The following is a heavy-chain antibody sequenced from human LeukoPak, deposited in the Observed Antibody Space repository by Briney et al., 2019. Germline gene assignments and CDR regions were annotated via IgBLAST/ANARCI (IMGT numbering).Heavy chain of an antibody. CDR2: IYSGGST. V-gene: IGHV3-53*01. Sequence: PGGSLRLSCAASGFTVSSNYMSWVRQAPGKGLEWVSVIYSGGSTYYADSVKGRFTISRDNSKNTLYLQMNSLRAEDTAVYYCVRDSPYCTDGVCRYYFDYWGQGTLVTVSS. J-gene: IGHJ4*02. CDR3: VRDSPYCTDGVCRYYFDY. D-gene: IGHD2-8*01. CDR1: GFTVSSNY.